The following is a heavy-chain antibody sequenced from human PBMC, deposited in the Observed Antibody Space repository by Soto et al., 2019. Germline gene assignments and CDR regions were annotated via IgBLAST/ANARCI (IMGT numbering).Heavy chain of an antibody. CDR3: ARGRYGDY. D-gene: IGHD1-1*01. V-gene: IGHV1-18*01. Sequence: QVHLVQSGAEVKKPGASVKVSCQGSVYAFTTNGITWVRQAPGQGLEWMGWISAHNGNTNYAQRPQGRVTVTRDTSTSTAYMELRSLRYDDTAVYYCARGRYGDYWGQGALVTVSS. J-gene: IGHJ4*02. CDR2: ISAHNGNT. CDR1: VYAFTTNG.